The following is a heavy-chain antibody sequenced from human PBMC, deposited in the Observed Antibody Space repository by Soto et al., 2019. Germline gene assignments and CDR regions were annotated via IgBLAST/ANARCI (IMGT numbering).Heavy chain of an antibody. D-gene: IGHD6-19*01. CDR2: IGGSGAGT. V-gene: IGHV3-23*01. Sequence: EVQLLESGGGLVQPGGSLRLSCAASGFTFSSYAMSWVRQAPGKGLEWVSGIGGSGAGTNYADSVKGRFTISRDNSKNTLYLQMSSLRAEDTGVYYCARGGGIAVAGTHLDYWGQGTLVTVSS. J-gene: IGHJ4*02. CDR1: GFTFSSYA. CDR3: ARGGGIAVAGTHLDY.